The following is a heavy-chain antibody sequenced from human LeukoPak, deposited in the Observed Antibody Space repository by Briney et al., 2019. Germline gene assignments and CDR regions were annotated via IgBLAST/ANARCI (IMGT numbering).Heavy chain of an antibody. D-gene: IGHD3-16*01. V-gene: IGHV1-46*01. CDR3: ATGLGAGPRDYYYYYGMDV. J-gene: IGHJ6*02. CDR1: GYTFTSYY. CDR2: INPSGGST. Sequence: ASVKVSCKASGYTFTSYYMHWVRQAPGQGLEWMGIINPSGGSTSYAQKFQGRVTMTRDTSTSTVYMELSSLRSEDTAVYYCATGLGAGPRDYYYYYGMDVWGQGTTVTVSS.